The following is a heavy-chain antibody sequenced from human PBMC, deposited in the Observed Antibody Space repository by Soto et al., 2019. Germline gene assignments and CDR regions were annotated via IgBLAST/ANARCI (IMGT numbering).Heavy chain of an antibody. V-gene: IGHV3-33*01. J-gene: IGHJ4*02. CDR1: GFTFSSYG. Sequence: QVQLVESGGGVVQPGRSLRLSCAASGFTFSSYGMHWVRQAPGKGLEWVAVIWYDGSNKYYADSVKGRFTIARDKSKNSLYLQMNSLRAVDTAVYYRASGQFDDSSGGFDYWGQGTLVTVSS. CDR2: IWYDGSNK. CDR3: ASGQFDDSSGGFDY. D-gene: IGHD3-22*01.